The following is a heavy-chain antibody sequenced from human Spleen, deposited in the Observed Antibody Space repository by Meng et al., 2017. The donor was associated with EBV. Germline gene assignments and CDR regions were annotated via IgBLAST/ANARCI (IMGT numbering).Heavy chain of an antibody. CDR3: ARDSGWSLCDY. CDR2: INSDGSST. V-gene: IGHV3-74*03. CDR1: GFTFRSYW. J-gene: IGHJ4*02. Sequence: GGGLVKPGGSLRLSCAASGFTFRSYWMHWVRQAPGKGLVWVSRINSDGSSTTYADSVKGRFTISRDNAKNTLYLQMNSLRAEDTAVYYCARDSGWSLCDYWGQGTLVTVSS. D-gene: IGHD6-19*01.